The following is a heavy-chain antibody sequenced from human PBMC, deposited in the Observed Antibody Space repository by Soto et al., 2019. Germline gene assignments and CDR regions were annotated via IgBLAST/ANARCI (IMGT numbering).Heavy chain of an antibody. Sequence: ASVKVSCKASGGTFSSYAISWVRQAPGQGLEWMGRIIPILGIANYAQKFQGRVTITADKSTSTAYMELSSLRSEDTAVYYCARGGEMAAFDIWGQGTMVTVSS. V-gene: IGHV1-69*04. CDR3: ARGGEMAAFDI. CDR2: IIPILGIA. J-gene: IGHJ3*02. CDR1: GGTFSSYA.